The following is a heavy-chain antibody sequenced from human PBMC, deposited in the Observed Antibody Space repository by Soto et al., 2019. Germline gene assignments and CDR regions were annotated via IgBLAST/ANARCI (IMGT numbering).Heavy chain of an antibody. D-gene: IGHD3-16*01. CDR2: ISYSGST. J-gene: IGHJ5*01. CDR1: EGSIIVDAYY. CDR3: ARKVVEATWGAINS. Sequence: TQCLMDAVAEGSIIVDAYYWSWIRKHPGKGLEWIGYISYSGSTYYHPSLKSRVTVALDTSKSQVSLKLTSVTAADTAVYSCARKVVEATWGAINSWG. V-gene: IGHV4-31*11.